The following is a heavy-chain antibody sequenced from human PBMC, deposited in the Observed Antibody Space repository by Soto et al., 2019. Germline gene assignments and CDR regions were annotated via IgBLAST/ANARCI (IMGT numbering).Heavy chain of an antibody. D-gene: IGHD6-6*01. CDR2: MNPNSGNT. CDR3: ARGGAARPGNWFDP. CDR1: GYTFTSYD. J-gene: IGHJ5*02. V-gene: IGHV1-8*01. Sequence: QVQLVQSGAEVKKPGASVKVSCTASGYTFTSYDINWVRQATGQGLEWMGWMNPNSGNTGYAQKFQGRVTMTRNTSISTAYVDLSSLRSEDTAVYYCARGGAARPGNWFDPWGQGTLVTVSS.